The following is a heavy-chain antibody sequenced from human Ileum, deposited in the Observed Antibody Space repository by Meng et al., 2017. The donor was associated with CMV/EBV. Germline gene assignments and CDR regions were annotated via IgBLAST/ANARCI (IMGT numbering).Heavy chain of an antibody. CDR2: IYPGETT. CDR3: ARGKPRYCSSTSCYRPNYFDY. Sequence: GSLRLSCSVSGYSISRGYYWGWIRQPPGRGLEWIGTIYPGETTYYNPSLQSRVTISIDTSKNQSSLRLNSVTAADTAVYYCARGKPRYCSSTSCYRPNYFDYWGQGTLVTVSS. CDR1: GYSISRGYY. J-gene: IGHJ4*02. D-gene: IGHD2-2*01. V-gene: IGHV4-38-2*02.